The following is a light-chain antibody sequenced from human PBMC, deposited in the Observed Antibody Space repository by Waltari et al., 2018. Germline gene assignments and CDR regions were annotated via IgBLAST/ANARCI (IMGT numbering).Light chain of an antibody. J-gene: IGKJ2*01. CDR2: GAS. V-gene: IGKV3-20*01. CDR3: QQYGSSPRT. CDR1: QSVSSY. Sequence: ETVLTQSPGTLSLSPGERATLSCRASQSVSSYLAWYQQRPGRAPRLLIYGASSRATGIPDRFSGSGSGTDFTLTINRLEPEDFAVYYCQQYGSSPRTFGQGTKLEI.